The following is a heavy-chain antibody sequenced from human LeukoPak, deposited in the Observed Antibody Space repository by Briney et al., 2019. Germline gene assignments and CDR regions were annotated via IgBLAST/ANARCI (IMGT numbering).Heavy chain of an antibody. D-gene: IGHD6-19*01. CDR2: IWYDGGNK. J-gene: IGHJ4*02. Sequence: GGSLRLSCAASGFTFSSYVMHWVRQAPGKGLEWVADIWYDGGNKYYADSVKGRFTISRDNSKNTLYLQMNSLRAEDTAVYYCAKDRHVAVAVPKYYFDYWGQGTLVTVSS. CDR3: AKDRHVAVAVPKYYFDY. V-gene: IGHV3-33*06. CDR1: GFTFSSYV.